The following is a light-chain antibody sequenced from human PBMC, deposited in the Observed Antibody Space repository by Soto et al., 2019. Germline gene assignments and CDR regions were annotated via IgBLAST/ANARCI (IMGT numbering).Light chain of an antibody. Sequence: QSALTQPASVSGSPGQSITISCSGTNSDIGAYDYVSWYQQHPGKAPKLIIYNVNNRPSGVSFRFSGSKSANTASLTTSGLQTEDEADYYCLSHTTRRIYVFGPGTKLTVL. CDR3: LSHTTRRIYV. CDR2: NVN. J-gene: IGLJ1*01. V-gene: IGLV2-14*03. CDR1: NSDIGAYDY.